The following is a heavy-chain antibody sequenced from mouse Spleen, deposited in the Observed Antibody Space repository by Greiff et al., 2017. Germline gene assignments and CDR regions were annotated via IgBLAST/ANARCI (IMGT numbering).Heavy chain of an antibody. Sequence: VQLQQSGPELVKPGASVKISCKASGYTFTDYYMNWVKQSHGKSLEWIGDINPNNGGTSYNQKFKGKATLTVDKSSSTAYMELRSLTSEDSAVYYCARGERFGYWGQGTTLTVSS. V-gene: IGHV1-26*01. CDR2: INPNNGGT. CDR3: ARGERFGY. J-gene: IGHJ2*01. CDR1: GYTFTDYY.